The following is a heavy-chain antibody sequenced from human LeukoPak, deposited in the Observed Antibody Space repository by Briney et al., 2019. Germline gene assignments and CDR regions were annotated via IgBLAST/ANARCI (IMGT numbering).Heavy chain of an antibody. V-gene: IGHV3-66*01. Sequence: GGSLRLSCAASGFTDSSNFMSWVRQAPGKGLEWVSIIFGGGSTNYADSVKGRFTISRDNSKNTVDLKMKSLRAEDTAVYYCASPGETPFDHWGQGTLVTVSS. D-gene: IGHD2-21*01. CDR2: IFGGGST. J-gene: IGHJ4*02. CDR3: ASPGETPFDH. CDR1: GFTDSSNF.